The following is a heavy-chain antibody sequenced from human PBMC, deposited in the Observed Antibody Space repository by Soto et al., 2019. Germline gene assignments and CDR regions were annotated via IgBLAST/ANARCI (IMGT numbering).Heavy chain of an antibody. CDR1: GFTFGSYA. V-gene: IGHV3-23*01. Sequence: PGGYPRLSCAASGFTFGSYAMSYVGQAPGKGLEWVSAISGSGGSTYYADSVKGRFTISRDNSKNTLYLQMNSLRAEDTAVYYCAKARAQYYECWSGYPVDYWGQRTLGSV. D-gene: IGHD3-3*01. CDR3: AKARAQYYECWSGYPVDY. J-gene: IGHJ4*02. CDR2: ISGSGGST.